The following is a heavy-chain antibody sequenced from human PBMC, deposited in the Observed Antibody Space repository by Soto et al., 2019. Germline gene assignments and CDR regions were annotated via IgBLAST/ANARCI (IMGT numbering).Heavy chain of an antibody. V-gene: IGHV4-4*02. D-gene: IGHD2-2*01. Sequence: QVQLQESGPGLVKPSGTLSLTCAVSGGSISSSNWWSWVRQPPGKGLEGIGEIYHSGSTNYNPSLKSRVTISVDKSKNQFSLKLSSVTAADTAVYYCASLASYCSSTSCYGGWYYYGMDVWGQGTTVTVSS. J-gene: IGHJ6*02. CDR3: ASLASYCSSTSCYGGWYYYGMDV. CDR2: IYHSGST. CDR1: GGSISSSNW.